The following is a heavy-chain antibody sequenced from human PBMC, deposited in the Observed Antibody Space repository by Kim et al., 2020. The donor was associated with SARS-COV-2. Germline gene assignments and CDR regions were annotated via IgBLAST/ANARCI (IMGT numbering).Heavy chain of an antibody. CDR3: ARGRGGRLHRVRGYQLLYGWFDP. Sequence: ASVKVSCKASGYTFTSYDINWVRQATGQGLEWMGWMNPNSGNTGYAQKFQGRVTMTRNTSISTAYMELSSLRSEDTAVYYCARGRGGRLHRVRGYQLLYGWFDPWGQGTLVTVSS. CDR1: GYTFTSYD. V-gene: IGHV1-8*01. CDR2: MNPNSGNT. D-gene: IGHD2-2*02. J-gene: IGHJ5*02.